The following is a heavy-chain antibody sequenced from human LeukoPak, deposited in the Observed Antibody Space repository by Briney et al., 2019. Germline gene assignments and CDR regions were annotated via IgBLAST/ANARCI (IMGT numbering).Heavy chain of an antibody. J-gene: IGHJ3*02. CDR3: AGGDEATILRGGGLTTINDAFYS. CDR2: IIPIFGTA. V-gene: IGHV1-69*13. D-gene: IGHD5-24*01. CDR1: GGTFSIYA. Sequence: SVTVSCTSSGGTFSIYAISWVRQAPGQGLEWVGGIIPIFGTANYSQKFPGRVTITADESKSTAYMELRSLRSEDTAVYYCAGGDEATILRGGGLTTINDAFYSWGEGTMVTVSS.